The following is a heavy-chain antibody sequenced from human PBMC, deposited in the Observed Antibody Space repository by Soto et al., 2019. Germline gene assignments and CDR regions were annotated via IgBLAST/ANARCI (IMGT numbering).Heavy chain of an antibody. CDR1: GGSFSGYY. CDR2: INHSGST. CDR3: ASLRGLYGMDV. V-gene: IGHV4-34*01. Sequence: SETLSLTCAVYGGSFSGYYWSWIRQPPGKGLEWIGEINHSGSTNYNPSLKSRVTISVDTSKNQFSLKLSSATAADTAVYYCASLRGLYGMDVWGQGTTVTVSS. J-gene: IGHJ6*02. D-gene: IGHD2-21*01.